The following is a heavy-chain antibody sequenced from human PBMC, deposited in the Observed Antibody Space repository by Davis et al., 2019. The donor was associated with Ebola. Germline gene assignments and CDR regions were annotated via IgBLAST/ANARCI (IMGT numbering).Heavy chain of an antibody. CDR1: GYTFTDYC. CDR2: INPNSGGT. CDR3: ARESAADYYFDY. J-gene: IGHJ4*02. Sequence: AASVKVSCKASGYTFTDYCMHWVRQAPGQGLEWMGRINPNSGGTNYAQKFQGRVTMTRDTSISTAYMELRRLRSDDTALYYCARESAADYYFDYWGQGTLVTVSS. D-gene: IGHD6-13*01. V-gene: IGHV1-2*06.